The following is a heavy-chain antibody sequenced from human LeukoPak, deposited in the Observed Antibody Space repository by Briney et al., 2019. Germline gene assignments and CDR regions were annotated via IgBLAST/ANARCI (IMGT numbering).Heavy chain of an antibody. J-gene: IGHJ3*02. V-gene: IGHV3-30*02. CDR3: AKDLGGYCSGGSCYSDAFDI. CDR1: GFSFSTYA. Sequence: PGGSLRFSCAASGFSFSTYAMHWVRQAPGKGLDWVAMIWSDGSNQYYADSVKGRFTISRENSKNTLYLQMNSLRAEDTALYYCAKDLGGYCSGGSCYSDAFDIWGQGTMVTVSS. CDR2: IWSDGSNQ. D-gene: IGHD2-15*01.